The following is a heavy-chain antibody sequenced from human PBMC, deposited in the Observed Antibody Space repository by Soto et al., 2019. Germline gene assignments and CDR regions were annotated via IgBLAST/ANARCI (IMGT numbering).Heavy chain of an antibody. V-gene: IGHV3-30*18. Sequence: GGSLRLSCAASGFTFSSYGMHWVRQAPGKGLEWVAVISYDGSNKYYADSVKGRFTISRDNSKNTLYLQMNSLRAEDTAVYYCAKGIPPKLGTDAFDIWGQGTMVTVSS. CDR1: GFTFSSYG. D-gene: IGHD7-27*01. J-gene: IGHJ3*02. CDR2: ISYDGSNK. CDR3: AKGIPPKLGTDAFDI.